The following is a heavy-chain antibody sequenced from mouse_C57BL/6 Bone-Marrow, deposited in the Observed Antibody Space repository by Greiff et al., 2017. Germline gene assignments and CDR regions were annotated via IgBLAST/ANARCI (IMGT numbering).Heavy chain of an antibody. CDR3: ASASTVGSFDY. CDR1: GYTFTSYG. Sequence: VQLQQPGAELVKPGASVKLSCKASGYTFTSYGMHWVKQRPGRGLEWIGRIDPNGGGTKYNEKFKSKATLTGDKPSSTAYMQLRRLTSEDSAVYCYASASTVGSFDYGGQGTTLTVSS. CDR2: IDPNGGGT. J-gene: IGHJ2*01. D-gene: IGHD2-10*02. V-gene: IGHV1-72*01.